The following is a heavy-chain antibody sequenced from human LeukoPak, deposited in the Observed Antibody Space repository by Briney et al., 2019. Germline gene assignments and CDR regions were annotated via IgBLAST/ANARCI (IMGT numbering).Heavy chain of an antibody. CDR3: AKGDYDYVWGSYRYTLDYSSFDY. V-gene: IGHV3-74*01. CDR1: GFTFSSYW. J-gene: IGHJ4*02. Sequence: GGSLRLSCAASGFTFSSYWMHWVRQAPGKGLVWVSRINSDGSSTSYADSVKGRFTISRDNSKNTLYLQMNSLRAEDTAVYYCAKGDYDYVWGSYRYTLDYSSFDYWGQGTLVTVSS. CDR2: INSDGSST. D-gene: IGHD3-16*02.